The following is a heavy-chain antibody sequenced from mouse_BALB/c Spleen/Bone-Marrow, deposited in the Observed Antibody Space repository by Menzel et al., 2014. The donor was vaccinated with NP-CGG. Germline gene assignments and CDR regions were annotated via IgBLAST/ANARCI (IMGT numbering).Heavy chain of an antibody. D-gene: IGHD2-10*02. CDR2: IYPGGGYT. V-gene: IGHV1-63*02. CDR3: AREEYGNYDRFIDY. Sequence: VQLQQSGAEQVRPGTSVKISCKASSYTFTNYWLSWVKQRPGHGLEWIGDIYPGGGYTNFNERFKGKATLTADTSSSTAYMQLSSLTSEDSAVYFCAREEYGNYDRFIDYWGQGTTLTVSS. J-gene: IGHJ2*01. CDR1: SYTFTNYW.